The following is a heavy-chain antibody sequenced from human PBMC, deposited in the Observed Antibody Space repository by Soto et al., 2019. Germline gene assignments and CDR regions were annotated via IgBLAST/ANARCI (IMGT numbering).Heavy chain of an antibody. Sequence: EVPLLESGGGLGQPGGSLRLSCAASGFTFSSYAMSWVRQAPGKGLEWVSAISGSGGSTYYADSVRGRFTISRDNSKITLYLQMNSLRAEDTAVYYCAKVGHSTPFDYWGQGTLVTVSS. V-gene: IGHV3-23*01. CDR3: AKVGHSTPFDY. CDR1: GFTFSSYA. D-gene: IGHD2-15*01. J-gene: IGHJ4*02. CDR2: ISGSGGST.